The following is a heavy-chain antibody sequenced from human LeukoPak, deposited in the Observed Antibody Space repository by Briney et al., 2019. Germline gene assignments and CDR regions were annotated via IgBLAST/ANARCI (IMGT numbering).Heavy chain of an antibody. Sequence: ASVKVSCKASGYTFTSYGISWVRQAPGQGLEWMGWMNPNSGNTGYAQKFQGRVTMTRNTSISTAYMELSSLRSEDTAVYYCARSSTYDFWSGYFQGGYYGMDVWGQGTTVTVSS. CDR2: MNPNSGNT. CDR3: ARSSTYDFWSGYFQGGYYGMDV. CDR1: GYTFTSYG. J-gene: IGHJ6*02. V-gene: IGHV1-8*02. D-gene: IGHD3-3*01.